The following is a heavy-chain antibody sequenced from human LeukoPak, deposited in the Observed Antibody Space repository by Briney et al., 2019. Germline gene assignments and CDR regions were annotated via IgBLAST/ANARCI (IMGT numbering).Heavy chain of an antibody. CDR3: ARDSFWLGKVEHFDY. CDR2: ISSSSSTI. CDR1: GFTFSSYS. D-gene: IGHD3-3*01. V-gene: IGHV3-48*01. Sequence: GGSLRLSCAASGFTFSSYSMNWVRQAPGKGLEWVSYISSSSSTIYYADSVKGRFTISRDNAKNSLYLQMNSLRAEDTAVYYCARDSFWLGKVEHFDYWGQGTLVTVSS. J-gene: IGHJ4*02.